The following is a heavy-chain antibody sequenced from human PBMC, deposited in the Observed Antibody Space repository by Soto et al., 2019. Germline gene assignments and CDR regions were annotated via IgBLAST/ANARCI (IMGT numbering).Heavy chain of an antibody. CDR3: ARTITGYFWAGAY. Sequence: PGGSLRLSCAASGFTFSTFAMSWVRQTPGKGLEWVSSISGSPSSTYYADSGKGRFTISRDNSKNTLYLQMDSLRAEDTAIYYCARTITGYFWAGAYWGQGTLVTVSS. CDR2: ISGSPSST. D-gene: IGHD1-1*01. J-gene: IGHJ4*02. V-gene: IGHV3-23*01. CDR1: GFTFSTFA.